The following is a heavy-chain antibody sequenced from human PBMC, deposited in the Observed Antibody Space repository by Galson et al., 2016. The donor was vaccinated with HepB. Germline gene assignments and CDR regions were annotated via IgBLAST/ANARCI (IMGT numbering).Heavy chain of an antibody. CDR3: LRRVAATGEYFDH. CDR1: GFSLSTPGVG. V-gene: IGHV2-5*02. CDR2: LYWDDDK. Sequence: PALVKPTQTLTLTCTFSGFSLSTPGVGVAWIRQPPGKALEWLALLYWDDDKSYRLPLSSRLTIAKGTSENQVVLTMTNMDPVDTGTYYCLRRVAATGEYFDHWGPGTLLTVSS. D-gene: IGHD3-9*01. J-gene: IGHJ4*02.